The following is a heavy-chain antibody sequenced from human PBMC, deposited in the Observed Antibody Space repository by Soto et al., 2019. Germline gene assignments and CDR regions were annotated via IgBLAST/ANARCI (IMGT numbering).Heavy chain of an antibody. J-gene: IGHJ4*02. CDR2: IWYDGSNK. Sequence: GGSLRLSCAASGFTFSSYGMHWVRQAPGKGLEWVAVIWYDGSNKYYADSVKGRFTISRDNSKNTLYLQMNSLRAEDTAVYYCARDKFDSSGWYVWGQGTLVTVSS. CDR3: ARDKFDSSGWYV. CDR1: GFTFSSYG. V-gene: IGHV3-33*01. D-gene: IGHD6-19*01.